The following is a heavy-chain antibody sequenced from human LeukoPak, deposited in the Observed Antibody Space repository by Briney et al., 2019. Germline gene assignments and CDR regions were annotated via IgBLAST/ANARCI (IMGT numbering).Heavy chain of an antibody. CDR2: INPNSRGT. V-gene: IGHV1-2*02. CDR1: GYTFTGYY. CDR3: ATSTTVTTLLGY. D-gene: IGHD4-17*01. Sequence: ASVKVSCKASGYTFTGYYMHWVRQAPGQGLEWMGWINPNSRGTNYAQKFQGRVTMTRDTSISTAYMELSRLRSDDTAVYYCATSTTVTTLLGYWGQGTLVTVSS. J-gene: IGHJ4*02.